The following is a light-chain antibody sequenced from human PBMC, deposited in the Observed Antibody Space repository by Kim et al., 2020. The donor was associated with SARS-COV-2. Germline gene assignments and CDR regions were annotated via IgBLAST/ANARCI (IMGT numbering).Light chain of an antibody. CDR3: QQYDTWPYT. Sequence: ERVMTQSPAPLSVSPGERVTLSCRASQSLSSNLAWYQQKPGQAPRLLIYGASTRATDIPARFSGGGSETEFTLTISSLQSEDFAIYYCQQYDTWPYTFGQGTKLEI. CDR2: GAS. V-gene: IGKV3-15*01. J-gene: IGKJ2*01. CDR1: QSLSSN.